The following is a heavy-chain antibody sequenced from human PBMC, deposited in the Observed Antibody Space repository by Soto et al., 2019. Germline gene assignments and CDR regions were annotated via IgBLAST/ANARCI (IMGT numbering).Heavy chain of an antibody. CDR3: ARAFLRNDGYAFDY. V-gene: IGHV1-69*05. D-gene: IGHD1-1*01. Sequence: SMKVSCKASGGTFSTHAIIWVRQAPGHGLEWMGGIIPISGTTYYTQKFQGRVTITRDTSASTAYMELSSLRSEDTAVYYCARAFLRNDGYAFDYWGQGTLVTVSS. CDR1: GGTFSTHA. J-gene: IGHJ4*02. CDR2: IIPISGTT.